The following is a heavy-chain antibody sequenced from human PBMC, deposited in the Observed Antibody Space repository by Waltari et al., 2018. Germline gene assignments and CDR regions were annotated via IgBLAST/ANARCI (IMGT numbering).Heavy chain of an antibody. V-gene: IGHV1-69*13. Sequence: QVQLVQSGAEVKKPGSSVKVSCKASGGTFSSYAISWVRQAPGQGLEWMGRIIPIFGTANYAQKFQGRVTITADKSTSTAYMELSSLRSEDTAVYYCARDQKDTAMVMESNWFDPWGQGTLVTVSS. CDR3: ARDQKDTAMVMESNWFDP. CDR2: IIPIFGTA. J-gene: IGHJ5*02. CDR1: GGTFSSYA. D-gene: IGHD5-18*01.